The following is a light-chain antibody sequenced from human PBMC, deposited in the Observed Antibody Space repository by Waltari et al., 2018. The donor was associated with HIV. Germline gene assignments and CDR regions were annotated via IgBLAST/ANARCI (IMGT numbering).Light chain of an antibody. CDR2: AAS. V-gene: IGKV1-9*01. J-gene: IGKJ4*01. CDR3: QQLNSFPLT. CDR1: QGVSSS. Sequence: DIQLTQSPSFLSASVGDRVTITCRASQGVSSSLAWYQQKPGKAPKLLIYAASTLQSGVPSRCSGSGSGTEFTLTISSLQPEDFATYYCQQLNSFPLTFGGGTKVEIK.